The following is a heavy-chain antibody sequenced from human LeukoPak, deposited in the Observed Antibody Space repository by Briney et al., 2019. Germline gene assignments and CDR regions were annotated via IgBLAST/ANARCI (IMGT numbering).Heavy chain of an antibody. CDR2: INPNGGST. Sequence: ASVKVSCKASEGTFSSYAISWVRQAPGQGLEWMGIINPNGGSTSHAQKFQGRVTMTRDTSTSTVYMELNSLTSEDTAVYYCARKPLNDYGAHFEYWGQGTLVTVSS. CDR1: EGTFSSYA. V-gene: IGHV1-46*01. J-gene: IGHJ4*02. CDR3: ARKPLNDYGAHFEY. D-gene: IGHD4-17*01.